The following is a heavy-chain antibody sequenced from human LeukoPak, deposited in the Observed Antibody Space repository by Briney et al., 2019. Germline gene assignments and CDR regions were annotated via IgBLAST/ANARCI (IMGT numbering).Heavy chain of an antibody. CDR3: ARLKELLNYYYYYMDV. J-gene: IGHJ6*03. V-gene: IGHV4-59*01. CDR1: GGSISSYY. CDR2: IYYSGST. D-gene: IGHD1-26*01. Sequence: SETLSLTCTVSGGSISSYYWSWLRQPPGKGLEWIGYIYYSGSTNYNPSLKSRVTISVDTSKNQFSLKLSSVTAADTAVYYCARLKELLNYYYYYMDVWGKGTTVTVSS.